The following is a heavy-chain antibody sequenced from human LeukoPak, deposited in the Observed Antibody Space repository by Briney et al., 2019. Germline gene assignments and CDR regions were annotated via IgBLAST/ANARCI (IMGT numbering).Heavy chain of an antibody. Sequence: GGSLRLSCAASGFTFSSYSMNWVRQAPGKGLEWVSSISSSSSYIYYADSVKGRFTISRDNDKNSLYLQMNSLRAEDTAVYFCARLAVAGPFDYWGQGTLVTVSS. CDR1: GFTFSSYS. D-gene: IGHD6-19*01. CDR2: ISSSSSYI. CDR3: ARLAVAGPFDY. V-gene: IGHV3-21*01. J-gene: IGHJ4*02.